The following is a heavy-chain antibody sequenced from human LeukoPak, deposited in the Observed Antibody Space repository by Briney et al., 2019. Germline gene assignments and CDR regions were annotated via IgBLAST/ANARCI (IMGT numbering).Heavy chain of an antibody. CDR1: GFTFSNAW. CDR2: IKSKTDGGTT. Sequence: GGSLRLSCAASGFTFSNAWMSWVRQAPGKGLEWVGRIKSKTDGGTTDYAAPVKGRFTISRDDSKNTLYLQMNSLRAEDTAVYYCARGPVGIAVAQNYYFDYWGQGTLVTVSS. D-gene: IGHD6-19*01. J-gene: IGHJ4*02. V-gene: IGHV3-15*01. CDR3: ARGPVGIAVAQNYYFDY.